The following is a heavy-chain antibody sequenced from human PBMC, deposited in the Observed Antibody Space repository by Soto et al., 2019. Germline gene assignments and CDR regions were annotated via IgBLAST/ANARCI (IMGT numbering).Heavy chain of an antibody. CDR1: GYTFTGHY. J-gene: IGHJ6*02. CDR3: AGVAGGCGGYSGGGGGPYVDV. CDR2: INPNSGDT. D-gene: IGHD6-13*01. Sequence: GASVKVSCKASGYTFTGHYMQWVRQAPGQGLEWMGWINPNSGDTNYAQKFQGRVTMTRDTSISTVYMELSRLRSDDTALYYCAGVAGGCGGYSGGGGGPYVDVWGQGTTVTVSS. V-gene: IGHV1-2*02.